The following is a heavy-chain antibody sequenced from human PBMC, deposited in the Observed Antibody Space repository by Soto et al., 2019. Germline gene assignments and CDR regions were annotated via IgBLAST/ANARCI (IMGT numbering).Heavy chain of an antibody. Sequence: QVQLVESGGGVVQPGRSLRLSCAVSGFTFSSYGMHWVRQAPGKGLEWVAVIWYDGSKKYYADSVKGRFTISRDNSKKTLYLQMNSLRAEDTAVYYCARDREDSGIWVLDYCGQGNLVTFSS. J-gene: IGHJ4*02. CDR2: IWYDGSKK. CDR3: ARDREDSGIWVLDY. V-gene: IGHV3-33*01. CDR1: GFTFSSYG. D-gene: IGHD6-6*01.